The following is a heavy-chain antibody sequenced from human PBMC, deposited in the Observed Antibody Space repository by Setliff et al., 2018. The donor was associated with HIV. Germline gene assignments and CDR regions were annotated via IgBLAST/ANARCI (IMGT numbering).Heavy chain of an antibody. CDR2: IYSGGTT. CDR1: GFTLSSHS. J-gene: IGHJ6*03. CDR3: ARHPNLGYYYYMDV. V-gene: IGHV3-53*01. Sequence: GSLRLSCAVSGFTLSSHSMNWVRQAPGKGLEWVSVIYSGGTTYFADSVKGRFTISRDNSKNTLYLQMNSLRAEDTAVYYCARHPNLGYYYYMDVWGKGTTVTVSS. D-gene: IGHD7-27*01.